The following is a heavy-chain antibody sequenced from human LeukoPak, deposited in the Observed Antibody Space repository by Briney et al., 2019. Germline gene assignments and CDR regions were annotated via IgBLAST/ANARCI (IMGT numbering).Heavy chain of an antibody. D-gene: IGHD6-19*01. V-gene: IGHV1-18*01. CDR2: ISAYNGNT. J-gene: IGHJ4*02. Sequence: ASVKVSCKASGGTFSSYGISWVRQAPGQGLEWMGWISAYNGNTNYAQKLQGRVTMTTDTSTSTAYMELRSLRSDDTAVYYCARGLAVAVPYYFDYWGQATLVTVSS. CDR1: GGTFSSYG. CDR3: ARGLAVAVPYYFDY.